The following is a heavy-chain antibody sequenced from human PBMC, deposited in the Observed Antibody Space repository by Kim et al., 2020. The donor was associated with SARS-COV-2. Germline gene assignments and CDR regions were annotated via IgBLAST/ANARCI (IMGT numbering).Heavy chain of an antibody. D-gene: IGHD6-19*01. CDR3: ATPLAVAGFDAFDI. V-gene: IGHV3-23*01. Sequence: GGSLRLSCAASGFTFSSYAMSWVRQAPGKGLEWVSAISGSGGSTYYADSVKGRFTISRDNSKNTLYLQMNSLRAEDTDIYYCATPLAVAGFDAFDIWGQGTMVTVSS. J-gene: IGHJ3*02. CDR2: ISGSGGST. CDR1: GFTFSSYA.